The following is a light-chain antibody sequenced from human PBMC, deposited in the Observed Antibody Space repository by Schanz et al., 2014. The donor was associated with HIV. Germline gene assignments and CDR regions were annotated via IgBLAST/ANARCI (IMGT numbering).Light chain of an antibody. CDR1: PLFLSPS. CDR3: QQYGTSLIT. J-gene: IGKJ5*01. Sequence: EIVMTQSPATLSLSPGERATLSCSSLPLFLSPSLAWYQQRPGQAPRLLIYDASSRATGIPDRFSGSGSGTDFTLTIIRLEPEDFAVYYCQQYGTSLITFGQGTRLEI. V-gene: IGKV3-20*01. CDR2: DAS.